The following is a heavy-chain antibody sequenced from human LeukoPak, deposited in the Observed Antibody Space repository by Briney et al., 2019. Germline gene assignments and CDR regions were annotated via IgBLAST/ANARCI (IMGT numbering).Heavy chain of an antibody. Sequence: GGSLRLSCAASGFTFDDYPMQWLPRAPEKALQWVSSNSWNGDDIGYADSVKGRFTISRDNAKNFLYLQMNSLRTEDKALYYCAKGSGTYQGPFDSWGQGTLVTVSS. V-gene: IGHV3-9*01. CDR3: AKGSGTYQGPFDS. CDR2: NSWNGDDI. CDR1: GFTFDDYP. J-gene: IGHJ4*02. D-gene: IGHD1-26*01.